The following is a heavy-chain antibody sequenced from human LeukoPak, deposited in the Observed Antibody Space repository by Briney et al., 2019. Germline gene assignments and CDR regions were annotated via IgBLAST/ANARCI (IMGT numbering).Heavy chain of an antibody. Sequence: SETLSLTCTVSGGSISSGSYHCSWIRQPAGKGLEWIGRIYTSGSTNYNPSLKSRVTISVNTSKNQFSLKLSSVTAADTAVYYCARARYGYFGYWGQGTLVTVSS. CDR3: ARARYGYFGY. CDR1: GGSISSGSYH. D-gene: IGHD5-18*01. J-gene: IGHJ4*02. CDR2: IYTSGST. V-gene: IGHV4-61*02.